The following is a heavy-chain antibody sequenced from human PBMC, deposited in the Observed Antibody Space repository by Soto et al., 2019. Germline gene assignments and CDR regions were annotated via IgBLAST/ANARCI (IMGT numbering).Heavy chain of an antibody. V-gene: IGHV1-69*06. CDR2: IIPIFGTA. Sequence: SVKVSCKASGGTFSSYAISWVRQAPGQGLEWMGGIIPIFGTANYAQKFQGRVTITADKSTSTAYMELSSLRSEDTAVYYCARCTGGSQYYYGMDVWGQGTTVNVSS. D-gene: IGHD2-8*02. CDR1: GGTFSSYA. J-gene: IGHJ6*02. CDR3: ARCTGGSQYYYGMDV.